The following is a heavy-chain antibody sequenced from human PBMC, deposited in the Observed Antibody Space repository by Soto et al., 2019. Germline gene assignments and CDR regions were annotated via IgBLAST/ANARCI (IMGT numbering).Heavy chain of an antibody. J-gene: IGHJ4*02. CDR2: ISGSSDIT. D-gene: IGHD1-1*01. CDR3: ATQDFRGTTGTT. Sequence: PGGSLRLSCAASGFTSSSFAMGWVRQAPGKGLEWVSLISGSSDITYYANSVKGRFTISRDNSKNTLYLQIDSLRAEDTAVYFCATQDFRGTTGTTWGQGTLVTVSS. CDR1: GFTSSSFA. V-gene: IGHV3-23*01.